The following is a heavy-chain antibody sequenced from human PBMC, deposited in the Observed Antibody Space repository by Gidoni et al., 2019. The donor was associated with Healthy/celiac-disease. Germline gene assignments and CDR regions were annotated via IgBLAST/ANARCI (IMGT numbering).Heavy chain of an antibody. J-gene: IGHJ6*02. V-gene: IGHV3-53*01. CDR1: GFTVSSNY. Sequence: EVQLVESGGGLIQPGGSLRLSCAASGFTVSSNYMSWVRQAPGKGLEWVSVIYNGGSTYYADSVKGRFTISRDNSKNTLYLQMNSLRAEDTAVYYCARDGGYTFGADGMDVWGQGTTVTVSS. CDR3: ARDGGYTFGADGMDV. CDR2: IYNGGST. D-gene: IGHD5-18*01.